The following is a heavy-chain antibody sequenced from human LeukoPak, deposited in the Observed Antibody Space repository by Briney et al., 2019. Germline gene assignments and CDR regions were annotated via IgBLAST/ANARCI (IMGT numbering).Heavy chain of an antibody. Sequence: SETLSLTCTVSGGSISSYHWSWIRQPPGKGLEWIGYIYYSGSTNYNPSLKSRVTISVDTSKNQFSLKLSSVTAADTAVYYCARSSVAGTQIDYWGQGTLVTVSS. CDR3: ARSSVAGTQIDY. CDR1: GGSISSYH. D-gene: IGHD6-19*01. V-gene: IGHV4-59*01. CDR2: IYYSGST. J-gene: IGHJ4*02.